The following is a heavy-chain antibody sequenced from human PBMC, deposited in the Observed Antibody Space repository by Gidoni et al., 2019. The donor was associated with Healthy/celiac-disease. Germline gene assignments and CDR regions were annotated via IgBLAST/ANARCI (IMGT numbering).Heavy chain of an antibody. CDR1: GGSFSGYY. CDR2: INHSGST. V-gene: IGHV4-34*01. Sequence: QVQLQQWGAGLLKPSETLSLTCAVYGGSFSGYYWSWIRQPPGKGLEWIGEINHSGSTNYIPSLKSRVTISVDTSKNQFSLKLSSVTAADTAVYYCARGRERYCSSTSCSRSAFDIWGQGTMVTVSS. CDR3: ARGRERYCSSTSCSRSAFDI. D-gene: IGHD2-2*01. J-gene: IGHJ3*02.